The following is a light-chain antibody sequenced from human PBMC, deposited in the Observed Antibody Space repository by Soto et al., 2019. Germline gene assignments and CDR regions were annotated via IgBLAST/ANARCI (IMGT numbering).Light chain of an antibody. Sequence: QSALTQPRSVSGSPGQSVTISCTGTSSDVGGYNYVSLYQQHPGKAPKLMIYDVSKRPSGVPDRFSGSKSGNTASLTISGLQAEDEADYYCCSYAGSYPFVFGTGTKLTVL. CDR3: CSYAGSYPFV. V-gene: IGLV2-11*01. CDR2: DVS. CDR1: SSDVGGYNY. J-gene: IGLJ1*01.